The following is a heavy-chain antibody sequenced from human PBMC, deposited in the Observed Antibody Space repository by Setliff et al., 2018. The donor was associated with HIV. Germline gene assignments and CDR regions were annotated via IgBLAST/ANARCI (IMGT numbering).Heavy chain of an antibody. Sequence: ASVKVSCKASGYIFTSYYLHWVRQVPGQGLEWMGIINPGTGSKTYEQKFQGRVTMTWDMSTTTLSMELSSLTSEDTAVFYCARGTTESCDYWGQGTLVTVSS. CDR3: ARGTTESCDY. D-gene: IGHD4-17*01. CDR2: INPGTGSK. V-gene: IGHV1-46*01. CDR1: GYIFTSYY. J-gene: IGHJ4*02.